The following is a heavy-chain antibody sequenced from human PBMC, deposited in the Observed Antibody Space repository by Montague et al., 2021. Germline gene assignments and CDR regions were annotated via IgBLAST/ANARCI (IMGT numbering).Heavy chain of an antibody. CDR2: ITLDGSST. V-gene: IGHV3-74*01. D-gene: IGHD6-13*01. J-gene: IGHJ3*02. CDR3: ARNLASAAPGAFDI. Sequence: SLRLSCAASGFSFSSYWMHWVRQAPGKGLLWVSRITLDGSSTTFADSVKGRFTTSRDNAEATLYLQMNSLRVEDTAVYYCARNLASAAPGAFDIWGQGTMVTVSS. CDR1: GFSFSSYW.